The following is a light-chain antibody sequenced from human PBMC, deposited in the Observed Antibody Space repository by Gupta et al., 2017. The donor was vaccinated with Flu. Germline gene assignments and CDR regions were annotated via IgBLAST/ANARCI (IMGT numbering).Light chain of an antibody. CDR2: TIS. V-gene: IGLV1-40*01. Sequence: VTTFCTGSSSNTEAVYNVHSYQHLPGAVPYLLIDTISNRPSGVPDRFAPSQSGTSATLSITWLQAEDEAVYYCQSYDSSLGAAWFGGGPKL. CDR3: QSYDSSLGAAW. CDR1: SSNTEAVYN. J-gene: IGLJ3*02.